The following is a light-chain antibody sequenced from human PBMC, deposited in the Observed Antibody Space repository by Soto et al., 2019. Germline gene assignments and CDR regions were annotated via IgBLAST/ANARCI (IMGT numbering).Light chain of an antibody. CDR2: DNN. CDR3: GTWDSSLSAGV. V-gene: IGLV1-51*01. J-gene: IGLJ2*01. CDR1: NSNIANNY. Sequence: QSVLTQPPSVSAAPGQKVTISCSGSNSNIANNYVSWYQHLPGTVPKLLIYDNNKRPSGIPDRFSGSKSGTSATLGITGLQTGDEANYYCGTWDSSLSAGVFGGGTKVTVL.